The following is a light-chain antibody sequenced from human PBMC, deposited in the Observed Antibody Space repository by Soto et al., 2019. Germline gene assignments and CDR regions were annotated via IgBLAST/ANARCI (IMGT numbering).Light chain of an antibody. CDR1: QSVGRNY. CDR3: QQYASAPIT. V-gene: IGKV3-20*01. Sequence: EIVLTQSPGTLSLSPGERVALSCRASQSVGRNYVAWFQQKPGQAPRLLIYGASIRATGIPDRISGSGSGTDFTLTISRLEPEDFAVYYCQQYASAPITFGQGARLEI. J-gene: IGKJ5*01. CDR2: GAS.